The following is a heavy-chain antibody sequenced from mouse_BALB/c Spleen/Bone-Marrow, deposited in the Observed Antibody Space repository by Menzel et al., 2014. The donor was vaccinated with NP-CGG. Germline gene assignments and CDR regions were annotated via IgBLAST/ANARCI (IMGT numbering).Heavy chain of an antibody. CDR3: ARDKGRVFFDY. CDR1: GFTFTDYY. Sequence: EVKLMESGGGLVQPGGSLRLSCATSGFTFTDYYMNWVRQPPGKALEWLGFIRNKANGYTTEYSASVKGRFTISRDNSQNILYPQMNTLRAEDSATYYCARDKGRVFFDYWGQGTPLTVSS. V-gene: IGHV7-3*02. J-gene: IGHJ2*01. CDR2: IRNKANGYTT.